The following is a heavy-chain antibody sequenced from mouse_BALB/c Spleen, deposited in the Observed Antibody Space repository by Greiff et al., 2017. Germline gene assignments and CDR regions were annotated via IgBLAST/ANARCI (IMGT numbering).Heavy chain of an antibody. CDR3: ARYDEVYYYAMDY. D-gene: IGHD2-14*01. Sequence: QVHVKQPGAELVKPGASVKLSCKASGYTFTSYWMHWVKQRPGQGLEWIGEINPSNGRTNYNEKFKSKATLTVDKSSSTAYMQLSSLTSEDSAVYYCARYDEVYYYAMDYWGQGTSVTVSS. J-gene: IGHJ4*01. CDR2: INPSNGRT. CDR1: GYTFTSYW. V-gene: IGHV1S81*02.